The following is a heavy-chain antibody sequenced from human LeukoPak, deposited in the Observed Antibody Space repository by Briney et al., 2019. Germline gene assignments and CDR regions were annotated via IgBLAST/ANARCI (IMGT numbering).Heavy chain of an antibody. CDR2: INPNSGGT. D-gene: IGHD5-12*01. CDR1: GYTFTGYY. J-gene: IGHJ4*02. V-gene: IGHV1-2*02. Sequence: GASVKVSCKASGYTFTGYYMHWVRQAPGQGLEWMGWINPNSGGTNYAQKFQGRVTVTRDTSISTAYMELSRLRSDDTAVYYCAHHSRGRGRGYYYFDYWGQGTLVTVSS. CDR3: AHHSRGRGRGYYYFDY.